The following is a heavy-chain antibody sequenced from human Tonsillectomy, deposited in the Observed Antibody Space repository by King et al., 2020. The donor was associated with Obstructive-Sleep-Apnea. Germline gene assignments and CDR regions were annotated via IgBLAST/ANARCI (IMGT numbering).Heavy chain of an antibody. D-gene: IGHD3-22*01. V-gene: IGHV4-59*01. CDR2: IYYSGST. Sequence: QLQESGPGLVKPSETLSLTCTVSGGSISSYYWSWIRQPPGKGLEWIGYIYYSGSTNYNPSLKSRVTISVDTSKNQFSLKLSSVTAADTAVYYCARVRDYYDSSGYYRSNWYFDLWGRGTLVTVSS. CDR3: ARVRDYYDSSGYYRSNWYFDL. CDR1: GGSISSYY. J-gene: IGHJ2*01.